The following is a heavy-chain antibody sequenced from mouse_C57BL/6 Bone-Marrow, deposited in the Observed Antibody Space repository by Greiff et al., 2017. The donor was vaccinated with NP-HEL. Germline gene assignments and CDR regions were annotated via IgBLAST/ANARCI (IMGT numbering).Heavy chain of an antibody. CDR1: GFTFSSYG. J-gene: IGHJ2*01. Sequence: EVKLMESGGDLVKPGGSLKLSCAASGFTFSSYGMSWVRQTPDKRLEWVATISSGGSYTYYLDSVKGRFTIARDNAKNTLYLQMSSLKSEDTAIYYCATTVYYFDYWGQGTTLTVSS. D-gene: IGHD1-1*01. CDR3: ATTVYYFDY. CDR2: ISSGGSYT. V-gene: IGHV5-6*01.